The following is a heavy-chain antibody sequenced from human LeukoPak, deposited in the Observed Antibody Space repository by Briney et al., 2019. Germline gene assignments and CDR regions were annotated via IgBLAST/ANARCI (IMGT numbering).Heavy chain of an antibody. V-gene: IGHV4-59*01. CDR3: ARAESGYSYGPDAFDI. Sequence: KASETLSLTCTVSGGSISSYYWSWIRQPPGKGLEWIGYIYNSGSTNYNHSLKSRVTISEDMSNNQFSLKLSSVTAADTAVYYCARAESGYSYGPDAFDIWGQGTMVTVSS. CDR2: IYNSGST. D-gene: IGHD5-18*01. CDR1: GGSISSYY. J-gene: IGHJ3*02.